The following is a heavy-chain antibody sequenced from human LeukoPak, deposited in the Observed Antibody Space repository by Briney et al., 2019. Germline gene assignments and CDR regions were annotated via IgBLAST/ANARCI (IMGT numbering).Heavy chain of an antibody. CDR1: GGSISSYY. CDR3: ARLGAPAALDY. CDR2: IYYSGNT. V-gene: IGHV4-59*08. D-gene: IGHD3-16*01. Sequence: SETLSLTCTLSGGSISSYYWSWIRQPPGKGLEWIGYIYYSGNTNNNPSLKSRVTISIDTSKNQFSLKLSSVTAADTALYYCARLGAPAALDYWGQGTLVTVSS. J-gene: IGHJ4*02.